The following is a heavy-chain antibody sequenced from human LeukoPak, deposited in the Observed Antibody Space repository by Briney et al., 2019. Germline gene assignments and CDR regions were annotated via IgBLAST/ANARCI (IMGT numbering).Heavy chain of an antibody. D-gene: IGHD3-9*01. CDR3: AREGHSDLLTGYSPVEYYYYMDV. Sequence: GGSLRLSRAVSGFTLTNYAVHWVRQAPGKGLEWLAVMSNDGKNKYLADSVKGRFSVSRDISKDTLYLQMDSLRAEDTAVYYCAREGHSDLLTGYSPVEYYYYMDVWGKGTTVTVSS. V-gene: IGHV3-30*04. CDR1: GFTLTNYA. J-gene: IGHJ6*03. CDR2: MSNDGKNK.